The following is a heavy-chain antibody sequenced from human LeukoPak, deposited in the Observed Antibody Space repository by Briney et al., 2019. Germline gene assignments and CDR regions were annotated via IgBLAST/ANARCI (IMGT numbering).Heavy chain of an antibody. J-gene: IGHJ4*02. Sequence: SETLSLTCTVSDDSISDYYRGWIRQPPGKGLEWLGYFHNSGTSTYNPSLKSRVTISADTSKNQFSLKLNSLTTADTAVYYCTRGAGWLIDYWGQGILVTVSS. D-gene: IGHD3-16*01. CDR3: TRGAGWLIDY. CDR2: FHNSGTS. CDR1: DDSISDYY. V-gene: IGHV4-59*01.